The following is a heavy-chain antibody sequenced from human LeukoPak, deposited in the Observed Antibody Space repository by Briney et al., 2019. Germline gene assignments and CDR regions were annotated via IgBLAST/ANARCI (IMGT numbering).Heavy chain of an antibody. CDR3: AKDKMSHYDILTGYDY. V-gene: IGHV3-23*01. D-gene: IGHD3-9*01. J-gene: IGHJ4*02. CDR1: GFTFSSYA. Sequence: GGSLRLSCAASGFTFSSYAMSWVRQAPGKGLERVSAISGSGGSTYYAGSVKGRFTISRDNSKNTLYLQMNSLRAEDTAVYYCAKDKMSHYDILTGYDYWGQGTLVTVSS. CDR2: ISGSGGST.